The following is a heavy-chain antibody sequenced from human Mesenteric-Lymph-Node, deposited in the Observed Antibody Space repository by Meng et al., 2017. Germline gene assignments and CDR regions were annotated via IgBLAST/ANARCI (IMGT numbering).Heavy chain of an antibody. Sequence: GESLKISCAASGFTFDDYGMSWVRQAPGKGLEWVSGINWNGGSTGYADSVKGRFTISRDNAKSSLYLQMNSLRAEDTALYHCARELYYYDSSGSSHAFDIWGQGTMVTVSS. CDR3: ARELYYYDSSGSSHAFDI. J-gene: IGHJ3*02. CDR2: INWNGGST. D-gene: IGHD3-22*01. CDR1: GFTFDDYG. V-gene: IGHV3-20*01.